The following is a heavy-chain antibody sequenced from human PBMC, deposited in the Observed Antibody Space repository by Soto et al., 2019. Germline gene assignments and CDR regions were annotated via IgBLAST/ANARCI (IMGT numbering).Heavy chain of an antibody. CDR2: IIPISGRT. J-gene: IGHJ4*02. CDR1: GGTFSSLG. V-gene: IGHV1-69*01. CDR3: ATRGTQGRWLEFADY. D-gene: IGHD5-12*01. Sequence: QVQLLQSGAEVKRPGSSVKVSCEASGGTFSSLGFTWVRQAPGQVLEWMGGIIPISGRTTFAQKFQGRVTITADESTRATYMELTTLTSDDTAMYYCATRGTQGRWLEFADYWGQGTLVTVSS.